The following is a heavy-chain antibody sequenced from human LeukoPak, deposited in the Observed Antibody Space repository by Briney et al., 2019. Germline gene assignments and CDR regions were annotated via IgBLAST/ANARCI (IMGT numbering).Heavy chain of an antibody. J-gene: IGHJ3*01. V-gene: IGHV3-48*04. D-gene: IGHD3-16*01. CDR1: GFTFSSYS. Sequence: GGSLRLSCAASGFTFSSYSMNWVRQAPGKGLEWLSYISVSSRNVIDYADSVKGRFTISRDDAKNSLYLQMNSLRAEDTAVYFYARDFGPRLYAFDVWGQGTMITVSS. CDR2: ISVSSRNVI. CDR3: ARDFGPRLYAFDV.